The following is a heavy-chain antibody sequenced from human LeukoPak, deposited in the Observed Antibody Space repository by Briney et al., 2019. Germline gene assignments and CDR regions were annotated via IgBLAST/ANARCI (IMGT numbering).Heavy chain of an antibody. Sequence: GESLKISCKGSGYSFTNDWIGWVRQMPGKGLEWMGIVYPGDSDTRYSPSFQGQVTISADKSISTAYLQWSSLKASDTAMYYCARQVGATGYYFDYWGQGTQVTVSS. D-gene: IGHD1-26*01. CDR1: GYSFTNDW. J-gene: IGHJ4*02. CDR2: VYPGDSDT. CDR3: ARQVGATGYYFDY. V-gene: IGHV5-51*01.